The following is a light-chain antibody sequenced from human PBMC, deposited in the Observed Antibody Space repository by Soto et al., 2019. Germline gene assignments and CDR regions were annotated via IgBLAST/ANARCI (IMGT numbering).Light chain of an antibody. CDR3: SSYTSSSSYV. CDR1: SSDVGGYKY. V-gene: IGLV2-14*01. J-gene: IGLJ1*01. Sequence: QSVLTQPASVSGSPGQSIAISCTGTSSDVGGYKYVSWYQQHPGKAPKLLICDVSNRPSGVSDRFSGSKSGNTASLTISGLQSEDEADYYCSSYTSSSSYVFGTGTKVTVL. CDR2: DVS.